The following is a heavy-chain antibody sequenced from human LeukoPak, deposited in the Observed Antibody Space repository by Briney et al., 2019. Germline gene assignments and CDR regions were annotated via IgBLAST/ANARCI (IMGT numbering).Heavy chain of an antibody. J-gene: IGHJ3*02. CDR3: ASRSQGVWIQLWIVAFDI. CDR2: ISYDGSNN. CDR1: GVSISSYS. D-gene: IGHD5-18*01. Sequence: GGSLLLSCGVSGVSISSYSMHWVRQPPGKGLEWVAVISYDGSNNYYADSVKATFTISRDNSKNTLYLQMNSPRGEDTAVYYSASRSQGVWIQLWIVAFDIWGEGTMVTVSS. V-gene: IGHV3-30-3*01.